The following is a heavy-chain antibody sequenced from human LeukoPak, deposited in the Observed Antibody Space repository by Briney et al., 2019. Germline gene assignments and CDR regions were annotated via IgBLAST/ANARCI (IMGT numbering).Heavy chain of an antibody. CDR2: INPNSGGT. Sequence: GAPVKVSCKASGYTFTSYYMHWVRQAPGQGLEWMGWINPNSGGTNYAQKFQGRVTMTRDTSISTAYMELSRLRSDDTAVYYCARDHRYCSSTSCYLNWFDPWGQGTLVTVSS. CDR1: GYTFTSYY. V-gene: IGHV1-2*02. J-gene: IGHJ5*02. D-gene: IGHD2-2*01. CDR3: ARDHRYCSSTSCYLNWFDP.